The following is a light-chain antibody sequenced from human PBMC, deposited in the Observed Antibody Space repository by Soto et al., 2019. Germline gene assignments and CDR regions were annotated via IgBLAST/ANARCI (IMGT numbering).Light chain of an antibody. V-gene: IGKV3-20*01. Sequence: IVLTQSPGTLSLSPGERATLSCRASQSVSNNYLAWYQQTTGHAPRLLIYGASNRATGIPDRFSGSGSGTDFTITISRLEPEVFAVYYCQQYGSSGTFGQGTKVEIK. CDR3: QQYGSSGT. CDR1: QSVSNNY. CDR2: GAS. J-gene: IGKJ1*01.